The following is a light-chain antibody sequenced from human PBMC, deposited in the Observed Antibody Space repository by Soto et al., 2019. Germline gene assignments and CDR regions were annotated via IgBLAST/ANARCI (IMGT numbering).Light chain of an antibody. J-gene: IGKJ2*01. Sequence: DIVLTQSPGTLSLSPGERATLSCRASQTVGSNYLAWYQQKPGQAPRLLMYGASSRATGIPDRFSGSGSGTDLTLTISRLEAEDFAVYYCQQYGGSPLYTFGQGTKLEIK. CDR2: GAS. CDR3: QQYGGSPLYT. CDR1: QTVGSNY. V-gene: IGKV3-20*01.